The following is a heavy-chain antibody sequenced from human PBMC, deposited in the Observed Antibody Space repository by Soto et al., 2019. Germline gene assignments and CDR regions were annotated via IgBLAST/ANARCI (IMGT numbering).Heavy chain of an antibody. J-gene: IGHJ4*02. D-gene: IGHD4-17*01. CDR1: GFTFSNYA. CDR3: ARELTTMTFFDY. V-gene: IGHV1-18*04. CDR2: ISAYNGNT. Sequence: ASVKASCKASGFTFSNYAITWVRQAPGEGLEWLGWISAYNGNTNNAQKFQGRVSMTTDTSTSTAYMELRSLTSDDTAVYYCARELTTMTFFDYWGQGTLVTVSS.